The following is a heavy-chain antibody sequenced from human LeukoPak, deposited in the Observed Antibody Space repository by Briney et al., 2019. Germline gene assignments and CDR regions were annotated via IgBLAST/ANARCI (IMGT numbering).Heavy chain of an antibody. CDR2: ISSSSSYI. CDR3: ARDLRQWLRQQGAYFDY. V-gene: IGHV3-21*01. D-gene: IGHD5-12*01. J-gene: IGHJ4*02. CDR1: GFPFISYE. Sequence: GGSLILSCAASGFPFISYEMNWVRQAPGKGLEWVSSISSSSSYIYYADSVKGRFTISRDNAKNSLYLQMNSLGAEDTAVYYCARDLRQWLRQQGAYFDYWGQGTLVTVSS.